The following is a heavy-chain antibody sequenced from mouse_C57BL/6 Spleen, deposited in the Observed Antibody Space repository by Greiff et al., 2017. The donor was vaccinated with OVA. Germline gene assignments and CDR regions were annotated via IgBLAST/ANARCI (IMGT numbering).Heavy chain of an antibody. CDR1: GYTFTDYE. Sequence: SGAELVRPGASVTLSCKASGYTFTDYEMHWVKQTPVHGLEWIGAIDPETGGTAYNQKFKGKAILTADKSSSTAYMELRSLTSEDSAVYYCTRRGYGSSYPAMDYWGQGTSVTVSS. V-gene: IGHV1-15*01. D-gene: IGHD1-1*01. CDR2: IDPETGGT. J-gene: IGHJ4*01. CDR3: TRRGYGSSYPAMDY.